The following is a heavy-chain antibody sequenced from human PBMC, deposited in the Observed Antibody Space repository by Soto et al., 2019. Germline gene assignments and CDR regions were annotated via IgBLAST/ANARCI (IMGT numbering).Heavy chain of an antibody. D-gene: IGHD2-15*01. J-gene: IGHJ5*02. CDR3: ASGLRYCSGRSCTNWFDP. CDR2: IWYDGSNK. Sequence: GGSLRLSCAASGFTFSSYGMHWVRQAPGKGLEWVAVIWYDGSNKYYADSVKGRFTISRDNSKNTLYLQMNSLRAEDTAVYYCASGLRYCSGRSCTNWFDPWGQGTLVTVSS. V-gene: IGHV3-33*01. CDR1: GFTFSSYG.